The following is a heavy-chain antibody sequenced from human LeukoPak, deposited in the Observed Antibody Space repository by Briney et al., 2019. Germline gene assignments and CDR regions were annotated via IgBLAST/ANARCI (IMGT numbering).Heavy chain of an antibody. CDR3: ARGPGYSSGWSRPMYYYYYYYMDV. J-gene: IGHJ6*03. CDR2: IYYSGST. V-gene: IGHV4-39*07. CDR1: GGSISSSSYY. D-gene: IGHD6-19*01. Sequence: PSETLSLTCTVSGGSISSSSYYWGWIRQPPGKGLEWIGSIYYSGSTYYNPSLKSRVTISVDTSKNQFSLKLSSVTAADTAVYYCARGPGYSSGWSRPMYYYYYYYMDVWGKGTTVTVSS.